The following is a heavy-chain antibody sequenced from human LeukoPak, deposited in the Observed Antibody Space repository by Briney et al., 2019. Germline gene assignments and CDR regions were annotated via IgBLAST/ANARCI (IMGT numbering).Heavy chain of an antibody. D-gene: IGHD6-19*01. J-gene: IGHJ3*02. CDR1: GFTFSSYW. CDR2: IKQDGSEK. Sequence: GGSLRLSCAASGFTFSSYWMSWVRQAPGKGLEWVANIKQDGSEKYYVDSVKGRFTISRDNAKNSLYLQMNSLRAEDTAVYYCARGLSYSSGWWAFDIWGQGTMVTVSS. V-gene: IGHV3-7*01. CDR3: ARGLSYSSGWWAFDI.